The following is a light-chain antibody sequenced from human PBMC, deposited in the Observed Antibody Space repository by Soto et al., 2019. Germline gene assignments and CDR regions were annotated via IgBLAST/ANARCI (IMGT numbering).Light chain of an antibody. CDR3: SSYTTITTVVL. J-gene: IGLJ2*01. CDR1: TSDIGAYNY. Sequence: QSALTQPASVSGSPGQSITISCTGTTSDIGAYNYVSWYQHHPGKAPKLLIYDVTDRPSGVSDRFSGSKSGNTASLTISGLHAEDEADYFCSSYTTITTVVLFGGGTKLTVL. V-gene: IGLV2-14*03. CDR2: DVT.